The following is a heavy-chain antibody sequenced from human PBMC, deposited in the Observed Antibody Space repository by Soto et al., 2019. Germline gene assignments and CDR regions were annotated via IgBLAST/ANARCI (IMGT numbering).Heavy chain of an antibody. J-gene: IGHJ6*03. Sequence: GGSLRLSCTSSGFPFSTYAMIWVRQAPGKGLEWVSAISGSGGSTYYADSVKGRFTISRDNSKNTLYLQMNSLRAEDTAVYYCAKGSASYYYYMDVWGKGTTVTVSS. CDR2: ISGSGGST. CDR3: AKGSASYYYYMDV. D-gene: IGHD6-25*01. V-gene: IGHV3-23*01. CDR1: GFPFSTYA.